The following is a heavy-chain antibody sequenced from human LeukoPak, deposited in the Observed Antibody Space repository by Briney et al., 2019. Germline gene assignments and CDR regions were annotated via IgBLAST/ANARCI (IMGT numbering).Heavy chain of an antibody. CDR2: ISGSGGST. CDR1: GFTFSSYA. V-gene: IGHV3-23*01. D-gene: IGHD6-13*01. CDR3: AKAFAGTKDCAYY. J-gene: IGHJ4*02. Sequence: GGSLRLSCAASGFTFSSYALSWVRQAPGKGLEWVSAISGSGGSTYYADSVKGRFTISRDNSKNTLYLQMNSLRPEDTAVYYCAKAFAGTKDCAYYWGQGTLVTVSS.